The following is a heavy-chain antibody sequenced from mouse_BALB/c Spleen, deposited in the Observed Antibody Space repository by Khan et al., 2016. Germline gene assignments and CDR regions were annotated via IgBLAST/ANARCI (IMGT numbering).Heavy chain of an antibody. V-gene: IGHV5-4*02. CDR2: ISDGGSYT. CDR3: ARDLNWYFDF. J-gene: IGHJ1*01. Sequence: EVELVESGGGLVKPGGSLKLSCAASGFTFSDYYMYWVRQTPEKRLEWVATISDGGSYTYYQDSVKGRFTISRDNAKNNLYQQKGSLKSDDTAMYYCARDLNWYFDFWGAGTTVTVSS. CDR1: GFTFSDYY.